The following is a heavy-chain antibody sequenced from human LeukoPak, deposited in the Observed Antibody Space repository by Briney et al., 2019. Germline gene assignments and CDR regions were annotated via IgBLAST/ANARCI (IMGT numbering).Heavy chain of an antibody. D-gene: IGHD6-6*01. CDR3: ASGQQLVYDY. Sequence: SETLSLTCTVSGGSISSYHWSWIRQPPGKGLEWIGYIYYSGSTNYNPSLKSRVTISVDTSKNQFSLKLSSVTAADTAVYYCASGQQLVYDYWGQGTLVTVSS. CDR1: GGSISSYH. CDR2: IYYSGST. V-gene: IGHV4-59*01. J-gene: IGHJ4*02.